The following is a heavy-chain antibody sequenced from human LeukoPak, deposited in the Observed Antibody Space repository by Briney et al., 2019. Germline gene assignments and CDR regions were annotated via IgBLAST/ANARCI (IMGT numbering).Heavy chain of an antibody. D-gene: IGHD2-15*01. CDR2: ISGSGGST. CDR3: AKYLYSVSYYGMDV. Sequence: GGSLRLSCSASGFTFSSNAMSWVRQAPGKGLEWVSAISGSGGSTYYADSVKGRFTISRDNSKNTLYLQMTSLRAEDTAPYYCAKYLYSVSYYGMDVWGQGTTVTVSS. J-gene: IGHJ6*02. CDR1: GFTFSSNA. V-gene: IGHV3-23*01.